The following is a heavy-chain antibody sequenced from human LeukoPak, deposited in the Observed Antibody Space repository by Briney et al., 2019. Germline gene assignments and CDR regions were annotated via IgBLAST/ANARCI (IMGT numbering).Heavy chain of an antibody. CDR2: IIPIFSTT. J-gene: IGHJ6*02. V-gene: IGHV1-69*13. CDR1: GGTFSNYA. Sequence: SVKVSCKASGGTFSNYAISWVRQAPGQGLEWMGEIIPIFSTTNYAQKFQGRVTITADESTSTAYMELSSLRSEDTAVYYCAREFYRSGYYYYGMDVWGQGTTVTVSS. CDR3: AREFYRSGYYYYGMDV. D-gene: IGHD2/OR15-2a*01.